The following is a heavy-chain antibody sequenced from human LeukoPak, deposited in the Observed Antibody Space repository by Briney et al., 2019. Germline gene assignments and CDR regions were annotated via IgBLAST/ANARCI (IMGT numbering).Heavy chain of an antibody. CDR1: GGSFSGYY. Sequence: SETLSLTCAVYGGSFSGYYWSWIRQPPGKGLEWIREINHSGSTNYNPSLKSRVTISVDTSKNQFSLKLSSVTAAGTAVYYCARGRGMDVWGQGTTVTVSS. J-gene: IGHJ6*02. V-gene: IGHV4-34*01. CDR2: INHSGST. CDR3: ARGRGMDV.